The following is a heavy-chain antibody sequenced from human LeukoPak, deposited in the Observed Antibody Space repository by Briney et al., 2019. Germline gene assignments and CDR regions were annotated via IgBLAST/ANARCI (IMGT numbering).Heavy chain of an antibody. CDR1: GGSFSGYY. Sequence: SETLSLTCAVYGGSFSGYYWSWIRQPPGKGLEWIGEINHSGSTNYNPSLKSRVTISVDTSKNQFSLKLSSVTAADTAVYYCARGLRGGLRYFGPWGQGTLVTVSS. CDR2: INHSGST. CDR3: ARGLRGGLRYFGP. V-gene: IGHV4-34*01. J-gene: IGHJ5*02. D-gene: IGHD2-15*01.